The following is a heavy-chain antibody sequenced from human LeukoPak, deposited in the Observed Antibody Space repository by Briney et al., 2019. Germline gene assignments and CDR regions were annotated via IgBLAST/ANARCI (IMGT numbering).Heavy chain of an antibody. D-gene: IGHD3-10*01. CDR2: IYSGGST. CDR3: AREVRGRGFYYGMDV. CDR1: GFTVSSNY. Sequence: GGSLRLSCAASGFTVSSNYMSWVRQAPGKGLEWVSVIYSGGSTYYADSVKGRFTISRGNSKNTLYLQMNSLRAEDTAVYYCAREVRGRGFYYGMDVWGKGTTVTVSS. J-gene: IGHJ6*04. V-gene: IGHV3-53*01.